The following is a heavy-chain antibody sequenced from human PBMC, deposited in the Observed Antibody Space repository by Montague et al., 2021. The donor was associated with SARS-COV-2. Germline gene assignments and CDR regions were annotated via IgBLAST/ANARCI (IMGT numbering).Heavy chain of an antibody. CDR2: IWYDGSKN. J-gene: IGHJ6*02. Sequence: LSCAASGFTFSSYGMHWVRQAPGKGLAWAAIIWYDGSKNYYADSVKGRFTISRDNSKNTLYLQMNTLRAEDTAVYYCARDSSSGSDWYYYYGMDVWGQGTTVTVSS. V-gene: IGHV3-33*01. CDR1: GFTFSSYG. D-gene: IGHD6-13*01. CDR3: ARDSSSGSDWYYYYGMDV.